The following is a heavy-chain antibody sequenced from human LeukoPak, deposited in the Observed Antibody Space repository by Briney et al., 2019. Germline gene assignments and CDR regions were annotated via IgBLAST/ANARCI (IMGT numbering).Heavy chain of an antibody. CDR1: GFTFSSYS. Sequence: QSGGSLRLSCAASGFTFSSYSMNWVRQAPGKGLEWVSAISDTGATTYDADSVKGRFTISRDNSRSTLYLQMNSLRAEDTALYYCAKDTYIGRYCTNGVCSPFDYWGQGTLVTVSS. CDR3: AKDTYIGRYCTNGVCSPFDY. J-gene: IGHJ4*02. D-gene: IGHD2-8*01. V-gene: IGHV3-23*01. CDR2: ISDTGATT.